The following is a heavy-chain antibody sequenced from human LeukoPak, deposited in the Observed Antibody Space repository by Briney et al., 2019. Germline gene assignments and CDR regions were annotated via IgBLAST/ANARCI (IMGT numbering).Heavy chain of an antibody. J-gene: IGHJ3*02. D-gene: IGHD3-10*01. CDR1: GGSISSSSYY. CDR2: ISGSGGST. Sequence: ETLSLTCTVSGGSISSSSYYWGWIRQPPGKGLEWVSAISGSGGSTYYADSVKGRFTISRDNSKNTLYLQMNSLRAEDTAVYYCAKDFRLLWFGEFITSDAFDIWGQGTMVTVSS. V-gene: IGHV3-23*01. CDR3: AKDFRLLWFGEFITSDAFDI.